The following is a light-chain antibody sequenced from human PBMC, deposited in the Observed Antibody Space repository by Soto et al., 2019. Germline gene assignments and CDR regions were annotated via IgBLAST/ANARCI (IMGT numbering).Light chain of an antibody. J-gene: IGKJ1*01. Sequence: DIQMTHSPSTLSASIGDRVTITCRASQNINNWIAWYQQKPGKAPKFLIYDAYTLESGVPSRFSGSGFGTEFSLNISSLQTDDFGSYYCQHRRTVGQGTKVDIK. CDR3: QHRRT. CDR2: DAY. V-gene: IGKV1-5*01. CDR1: QNINNW.